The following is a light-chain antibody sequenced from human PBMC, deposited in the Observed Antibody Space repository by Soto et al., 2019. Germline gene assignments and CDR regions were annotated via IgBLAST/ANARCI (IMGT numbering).Light chain of an antibody. CDR2: GAS. Sequence: EIVMTQSPATLSVSPGERATLSCRASQSVSSNLAWYQQKPGQAPRLLIYGASTRATDIPARFSGSGSGTEFTLTISSLQSEDFAVYYCQHYNNWPLTFGQGTKVDNK. CDR1: QSVSSN. V-gene: IGKV3-15*01. J-gene: IGKJ1*01. CDR3: QHYNNWPLT.